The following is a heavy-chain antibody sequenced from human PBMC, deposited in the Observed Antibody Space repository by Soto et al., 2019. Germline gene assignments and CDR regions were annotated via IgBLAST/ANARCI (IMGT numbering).Heavy chain of an antibody. Sequence: ESGGGVVQPGRSLRLSCAASGFTFSSYGMHWVRQAPGKGLEWVAVIWYDGSNKYYADSVKGRFTISRDNSKNTLYVQMNSLRAEDTAVYYCASPLNPGPYGGQGTLVTVSS. V-gene: IGHV3-33*01. CDR3: ASPLNPGPY. CDR1: GFTFSSYG. CDR2: IWYDGSNK. J-gene: IGHJ4*02.